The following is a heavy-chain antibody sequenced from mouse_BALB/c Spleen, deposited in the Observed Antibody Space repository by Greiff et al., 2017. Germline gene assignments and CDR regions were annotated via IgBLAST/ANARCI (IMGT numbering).Heavy chain of an antibody. V-gene: IGHV1S81*02. Sequence: VKLQESGAELVKPGASVKLSCKASGYTFTSYYMYWVKQRPGQGLEWIGEINPSNGGTNFNEKFKSKATLTVDKSSSTAYMQLSSLTSEDSAVYYCTRGYGYDYFDYWGQGTTLTVSS. D-gene: IGHD1-2*01. J-gene: IGHJ2*01. CDR2: INPSNGGT. CDR3: TRGYGYDYFDY. CDR1: GYTFTSYY.